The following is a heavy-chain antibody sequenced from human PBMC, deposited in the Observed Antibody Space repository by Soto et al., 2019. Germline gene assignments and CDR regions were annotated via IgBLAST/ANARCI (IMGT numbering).Heavy chain of an antibody. D-gene: IGHD3-10*01. J-gene: IGHJ6*03. CDR3: AKLPGSYYYYYYMDV. CDR2: MSYDGRNQ. CDR1: GFTLSGVD. Sequence: QVQLVESGGGVVQPGTSLRLSCSASGFTLSGVDMHWVRQAPGKGLEWVAVMSYDGRNQYYADSVKGRFTVSRDSSKSTLYLQMNSLRTEDAAVYYCAKLPGSYYYYYYMDVWGKGTTVTVSS. V-gene: IGHV3-30*18.